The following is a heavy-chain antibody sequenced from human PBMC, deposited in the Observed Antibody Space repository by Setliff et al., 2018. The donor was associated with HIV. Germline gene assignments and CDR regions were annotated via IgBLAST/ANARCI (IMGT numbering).Heavy chain of an antibody. D-gene: IGHD6-13*01. Sequence: PSETLSLTWAVYGGSFSGYYWSWIRQPPGKGLEWIGEINHSGSTNYNPSLKSRVTISVDTSKNQFSLKLSSVTAADTAVYYCARSGYSSSWGAFDIWGQGTMVTVSS. J-gene: IGHJ3*02. CDR3: ARSGYSSSWGAFDI. CDR2: INHSGST. V-gene: IGHV4-34*01. CDR1: GGSFSGYY.